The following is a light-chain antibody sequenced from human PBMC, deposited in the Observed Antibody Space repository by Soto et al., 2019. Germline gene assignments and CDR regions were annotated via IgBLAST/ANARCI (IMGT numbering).Light chain of an antibody. V-gene: IGLV2-14*01. CDR2: GVS. CDR3: SSSTSSGTYV. J-gene: IGLJ1*01. CDR1: SNDIGTYNS. Sequence: QSVLTQPASVSGSPGQSITISCTGTSNDIGTYNSVSWYQQHPGKAPKLMIYGVSSRPSGISTRFSGSKSDNMASLTISGLLAEDEADYYCSSSTSSGTYVFGPGTKLTVL.